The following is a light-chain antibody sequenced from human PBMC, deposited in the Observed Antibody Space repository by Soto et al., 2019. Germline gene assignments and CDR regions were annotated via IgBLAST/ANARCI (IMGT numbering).Light chain of an antibody. CDR1: QSVSSS. V-gene: IGKV3-15*01. CDR3: QQYIHGYT. Sequence: EVVMTQSPATLSVFPGERVTLSCRASQSVSSSLAWYQQKLGQAPRLLIYSAFTRATGIPARFSGSGSGTEFTLTISSVECEDFAVYYCQQYIHGYTFGQGTKLEIK. CDR2: SAF. J-gene: IGKJ2*01.